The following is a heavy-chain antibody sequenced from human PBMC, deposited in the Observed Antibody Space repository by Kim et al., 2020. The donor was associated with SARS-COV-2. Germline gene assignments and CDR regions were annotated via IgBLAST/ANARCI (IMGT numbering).Heavy chain of an antibody. CDR2: IYYSGST. D-gene: IGHD2-21*02. CDR3: ARGGGPLACCGGDCYSAPDS. J-gene: IGHJ4*02. CDR1: GGSISSYY. V-gene: IGHV4-59*01. Sequence: SETLSLTCTVSGGSISSYYWSWIRQPPGKGLEWIGYIYYSGSTNYNPSLKSRVTITVDTSKNQVSLKLSIVTAADTAAYYCARGGGPLACCGGDCYSAPDSWGQGTLVTVSS.